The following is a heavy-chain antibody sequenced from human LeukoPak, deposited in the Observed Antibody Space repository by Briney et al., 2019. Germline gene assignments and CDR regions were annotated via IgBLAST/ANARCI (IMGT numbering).Heavy chain of an antibody. CDR3: ARVLWGWELQHRTNNWFDP. CDR1: GFTFDDYG. J-gene: IGHJ5*02. V-gene: IGHV3-20*01. Sequence: GGSLRLSCAASGFTFDDYGMSWVRQAPGKGLEWVSGINWNGGSTGYADSVKGRFTISRDNAKNSLYLQMNSLRAEDTALYHCARVLWGWELQHRTNNWFDPWGQGTLVTVSS. CDR2: INWNGGST. D-gene: IGHD1-26*01.